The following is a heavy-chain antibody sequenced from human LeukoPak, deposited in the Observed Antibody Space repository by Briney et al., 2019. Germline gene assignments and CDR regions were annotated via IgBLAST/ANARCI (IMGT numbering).Heavy chain of an antibody. D-gene: IGHD2-2*02. Sequence: ASVKASCKASGYTFTSYGISWVRQAPGQGREWMGWISAYNGNTNTAQKLQGRVTMTTDTSTSTAYMELRSLRSDDTAVYYCAREGFSRPGECSSTSCYRIYYYYGMDVWGQGTTVTVSS. CDR1: GYTFTSYG. CDR2: ISAYNGNT. J-gene: IGHJ6*02. CDR3: AREGFSRPGECSSTSCYRIYYYYGMDV. V-gene: IGHV1-18*01.